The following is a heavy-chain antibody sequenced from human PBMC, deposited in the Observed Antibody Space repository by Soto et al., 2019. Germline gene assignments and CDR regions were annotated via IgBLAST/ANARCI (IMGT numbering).Heavy chain of an antibody. V-gene: IGHV3-11*06. CDR2: ISSSSSYT. Sequence: GGSLRPSCAASGFTFSDYYMSWIRQAPGKGLEWVSYISSSSSYTNYADSVKGRFTISRDNAKNSLYLQVNSLRAEDTAVYYCARELGYCSSTSCYLSYYYYGMDVWGQGTTVTVSS. CDR3: ARELGYCSSTSCYLSYYYYGMDV. CDR1: GFTFSDYY. D-gene: IGHD2-2*01. J-gene: IGHJ6*02.